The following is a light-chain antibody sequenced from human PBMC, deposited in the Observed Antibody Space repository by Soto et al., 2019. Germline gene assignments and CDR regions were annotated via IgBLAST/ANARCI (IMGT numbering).Light chain of an antibody. CDR1: QDISNY. Sequence: DIQMTQSPSSLSESVGDRVTITCQASQDISNYLNWYQQKPGKAPKLLIYDAINLETGVPSRFSGSGSGTDFTVTISSLQPEDIATYYCQRYDNVPLTFGGGTRVEIK. CDR2: DAI. J-gene: IGKJ4*01. CDR3: QRYDNVPLT. V-gene: IGKV1-33*01.